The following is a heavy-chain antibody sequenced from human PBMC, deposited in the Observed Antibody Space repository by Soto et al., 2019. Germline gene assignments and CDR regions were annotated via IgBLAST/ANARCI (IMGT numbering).Heavy chain of an antibody. CDR2: IIPILSTA. CDR3: ARVTITMERNIPD. V-gene: IGHV1-69*08. Sequence: SVKVSCKASGGTFSTSTFTWVRQAPGQGLEWMGRIIPILSTADYAQQFQGTVTITADEATSTVYMELISLRVEDTAVYYCARVTITMERNIPDLGQGTLVTVSS. J-gene: IGHJ4*02. D-gene: IGHD3-10*01. CDR1: GGTFSTST.